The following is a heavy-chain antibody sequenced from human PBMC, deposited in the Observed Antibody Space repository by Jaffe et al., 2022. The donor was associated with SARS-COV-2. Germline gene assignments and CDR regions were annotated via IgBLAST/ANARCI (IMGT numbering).Heavy chain of an antibody. Sequence: QVQLQESGPGLVKPSGTLSLTCAVSGGSISSSNWWSWVRQPPGKGLEWIGEIYHSGSTNYNPSLKSRVTISVDKSKNQFSLKLSSVTAADTAVYYCARAPIPYGLGFSASNGGYFDYWGQGTLVTVSS. V-gene: IGHV4-4*02. CDR3: ARAPIPYGLGFSASNGGYFDY. CDR2: IYHSGST. J-gene: IGHJ4*02. D-gene: IGHD3-10*01. CDR1: GGSISSSNW.